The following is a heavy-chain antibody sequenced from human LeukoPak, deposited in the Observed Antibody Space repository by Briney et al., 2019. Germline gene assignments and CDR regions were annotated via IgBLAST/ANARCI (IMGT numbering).Heavy chain of an antibody. J-gene: IGHJ3*02. CDR3: ARAGMTYYYYEHVFDI. CDR1: GDSIRNDY. D-gene: IGHD3-10*01. CDR2: IYNTMNT. V-gene: IGHV4-59*01. Sequence: SETLSLTCTQPGDSIRNDYGSWMRQPPRKGLEWSGHIYNTMNTNYNPSLQSRVTISVDPSNEPLSLRLSSMTAEVTAAYYRARAGMTYYYYEHVFDIWGQGTMVTVSS.